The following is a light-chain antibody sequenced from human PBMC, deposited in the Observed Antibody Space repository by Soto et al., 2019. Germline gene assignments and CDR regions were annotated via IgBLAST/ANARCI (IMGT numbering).Light chain of an antibody. CDR2: EVS. CDR1: SSDVGGSKY. Sequence: QSALTQHASVSGSPGQSISISCTGSSSDVGGSKYVSWYQQYPGKAPKLMIYEVSYRPSGVSNRFSGSKSGNTASLTVSGLQAEDEADYYCSSKSSSGTLYVFGTGTKVTVL. J-gene: IGLJ1*01. V-gene: IGLV2-14*01. CDR3: SSKSSSGTLYV.